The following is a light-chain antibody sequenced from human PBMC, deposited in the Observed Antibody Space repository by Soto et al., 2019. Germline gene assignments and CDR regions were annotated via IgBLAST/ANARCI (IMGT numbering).Light chain of an antibody. V-gene: IGKV3-20*01. CDR3: QLYGFSVRM. CDR2: GAS. J-gene: IGKJ1*01. CDR1: QRVSSSS. Sequence: EIVLTQSPGTLSLSPGERATLSCRARQRVSSSSLAWYQHKPGPAPRLLIYGASSRATGIHDRFSGSVSGTDFTLTISILERQDLAEFYFQLYGFSVRMFGPRTKLQIK.